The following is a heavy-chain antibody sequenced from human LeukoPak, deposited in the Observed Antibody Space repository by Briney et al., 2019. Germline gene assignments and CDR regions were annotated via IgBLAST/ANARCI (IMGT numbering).Heavy chain of an antibody. CDR2: IYYSGST. D-gene: IGHD6-19*01. CDR1: GGSVSSGSYY. V-gene: IGHV4-61*01. Sequence: SETLSLTCTVSGGSVSSGSYYWSWIRQPPGKGPEWIGYIYYSGSTNYNPSLKSRVTISVDTSKNQFSLKLSSVTAADTAVYYCARYEQRLARNDYWGQGTLVTVSS. CDR3: ARYEQRLARNDY. J-gene: IGHJ4*02.